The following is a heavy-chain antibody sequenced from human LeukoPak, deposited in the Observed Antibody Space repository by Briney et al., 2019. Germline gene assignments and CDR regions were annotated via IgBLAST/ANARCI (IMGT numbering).Heavy chain of an antibody. CDR1: GFTFSSYG. D-gene: IGHD3-3*01. CDR3: ARGHYDFWHMDV. Sequence: GGSLRLSCAASGFTFSSYGMHWVRQAPGKGLEWVAVIWYDGSNKYYADSVKGRFTISRDNSKNTLYLQMNSLRAEDTAVYYCARGHYDFWHMDVWGKGTTVTVSS. V-gene: IGHV3-33*01. J-gene: IGHJ6*03. CDR2: IWYDGSNK.